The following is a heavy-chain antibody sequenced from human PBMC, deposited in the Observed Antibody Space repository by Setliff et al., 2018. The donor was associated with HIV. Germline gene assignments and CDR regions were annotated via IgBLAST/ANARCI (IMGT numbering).Heavy chain of an antibody. CDR3: ASPHGYCPDGSCSLVGAFDF. CDR1: GGTFNTYA. D-gene: IGHD2-8*01. CDR2: IIPIFNIA. V-gene: IGHV1-69*13. Sequence: SVKVSCKASGGTFNTYAMNWVRQAPGQGLEWMGHIIPIFNIANYAQKLQDRITITADESTSTAYMELSSLRSEDTAVYYCASPHGYCPDGSCSLVGAFDFWGQGTMVTVSS. J-gene: IGHJ3*01.